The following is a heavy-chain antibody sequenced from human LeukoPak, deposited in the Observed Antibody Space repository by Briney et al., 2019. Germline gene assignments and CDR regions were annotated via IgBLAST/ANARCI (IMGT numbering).Heavy chain of an antibody. V-gene: IGHV3-64D*06. CDR3: VKDGDTAMVTFDY. CDR2: ISSNGGST. Sequence: GGSLRLSCSASGFTFSSYAMHWVRQAPGKGLEYVPAISSNGGSTYYADSVKGRFTISRDNSKNTLYLQMSSLRAEDTAVYYCVKDGDTAMVTFDYWGQGTLVTVSS. D-gene: IGHD5-18*01. CDR1: GFTFSSYA. J-gene: IGHJ4*02.